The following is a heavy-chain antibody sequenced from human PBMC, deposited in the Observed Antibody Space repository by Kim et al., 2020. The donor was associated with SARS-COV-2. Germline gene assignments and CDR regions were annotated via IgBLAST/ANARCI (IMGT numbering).Heavy chain of an antibody. CDR3: TTEIPDLYYYDSSGYYSQGYFDY. V-gene: IGHV3-15*01. CDR1: GFTFSNAW. CDR2: IKSKTDGGTT. D-gene: IGHD3-22*01. Sequence: GGSLRLSCAASGFTFSNAWMSWVRQAPGKGLEWVGRIKSKTDGGTTDYAAPVKGRFTISRDDSKNTLYLQMNSLKTEDTAVYYCTTEIPDLYYYDSSGYYSQGYFDYWGQGTLVTVSS. J-gene: IGHJ4*02.